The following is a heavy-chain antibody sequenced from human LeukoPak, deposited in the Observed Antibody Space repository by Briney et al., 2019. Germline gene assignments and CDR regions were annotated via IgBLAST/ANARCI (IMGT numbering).Heavy chain of an antibody. CDR2: INPNSGGT. D-gene: IGHD3-10*01. CDR3: ARGVPSEGREDAFDI. J-gene: IGHJ3*02. Sequence: ASVKVSCKASGYTFTGYYMHWVRQAPGQGLEWMGWINPNSGGTNYAQKFQGRVTMTRDTSISTAYMELSRLRSDDTAVYYCARGVPSEGREDAFDIWGQGTMVTVSS. V-gene: IGHV1-2*02. CDR1: GYTFTGYY.